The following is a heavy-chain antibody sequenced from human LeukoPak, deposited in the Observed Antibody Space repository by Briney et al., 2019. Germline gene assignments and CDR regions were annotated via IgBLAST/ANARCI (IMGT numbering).Heavy chain of an antibody. CDR2: IKSKTDRGTT. J-gene: IGHJ4*02. CDR3: TTEGYSCGYHSFAY. V-gene: IGHV3-15*01. CDR1: GFTLSDAW. Sequence: PGGSLRLSCAASGFTLSDAWMSWVRQAPGKGLEWVGRIKSKTDRGTTDYAAPVKGRFTISRDDSKNTLYLQMNSLKTEDTAMYYCTTEGYSCGYHSFAYWNQGTLVAVSS. D-gene: IGHD5-18*01.